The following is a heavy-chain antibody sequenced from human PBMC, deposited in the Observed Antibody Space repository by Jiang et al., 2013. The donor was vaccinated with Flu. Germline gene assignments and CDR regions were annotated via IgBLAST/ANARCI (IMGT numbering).Heavy chain of an antibody. V-gene: IGHV3-48*03. D-gene: IGHD2-21*02. CDR2: ISSSGSTI. CDR1: GFTFSSYE. CDR3: ARDYCGGDDCFYYYYGMDV. J-gene: IGHJ6*04. Sequence: VQLVESGGGLVQPGGSLRLSCAASGFTFSSYEMNWVRQAPGKGLEWVSYISSSGSTIYYADSVKGRFTISRDNAKNSLYLQMNSLRAEDTAVYYCARDYCGGDDCFYYYYGMDVWGKGTTVTVSS.